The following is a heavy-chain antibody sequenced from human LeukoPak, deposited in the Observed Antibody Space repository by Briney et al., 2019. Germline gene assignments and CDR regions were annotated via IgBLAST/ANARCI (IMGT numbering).Heavy chain of an antibody. V-gene: IGHV3-23*01. Sequence: GGSLRLSCAASGFTFSSYAMSWVRQAPGKGLEWVSAIGGGGVSTYYADSVKGRFTISRDNSKNTLYLQMNSLRAEDTAIYFCASKPMAGLDYWGQGTLVTVSS. CDR3: ASKPMAGLDY. J-gene: IGHJ4*02. CDR2: IGGGGVST. CDR1: GFTFSSYA. D-gene: IGHD6-19*01.